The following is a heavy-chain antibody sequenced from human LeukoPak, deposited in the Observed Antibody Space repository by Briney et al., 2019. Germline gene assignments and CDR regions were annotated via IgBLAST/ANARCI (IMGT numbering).Heavy chain of an antibody. CDR2: ISSNSSTI. V-gene: IGHV3-48*04. CDR3: AMVRGVIFDY. Sequence: GVSLRLSCAASGITFSRYSMNWVRQAPGKGLEWVSYISSNSSTIYYADSVKGRFTISRDDAKNSLYLQVNSLRVEDTAVYYCAMVRGVIFDYWGQGTLVTVSS. D-gene: IGHD3-10*01. CDR1: GITFSRYS. J-gene: IGHJ4*02.